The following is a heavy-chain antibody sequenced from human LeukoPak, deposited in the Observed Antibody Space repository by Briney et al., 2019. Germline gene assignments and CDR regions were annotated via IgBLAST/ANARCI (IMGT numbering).Heavy chain of an antibody. Sequence: GALRLSCVASGFSLSGYWMYWVRQAPGKGLMYISRNNGDGSTTNYADVVKGRFTMTRDNVKNTLYLQMNSLRVEDTAVYYCARDPRNVGLAPWGQGTLVTVSS. D-gene: IGHD2-15*01. J-gene: IGHJ5*02. CDR2: NNGDGSTT. CDR1: GFSLSGYW. V-gene: IGHV3-74*01. CDR3: ARDPRNVGLAP.